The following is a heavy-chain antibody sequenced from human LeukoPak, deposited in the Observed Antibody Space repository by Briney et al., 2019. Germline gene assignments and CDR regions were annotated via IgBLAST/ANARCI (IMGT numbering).Heavy chain of an antibody. J-gene: IGHJ4*02. Sequence: GASVKVSCKASGYTFTDFYIHWVRQAPGQGLEWMGWINPNTGGTNYAQKFQGRVTMTRDTSISTAYMELSRLRSDDTAVYYCARTRSTIFGVVSRNYFDYWGQGTLVTVSS. D-gene: IGHD3-3*01. V-gene: IGHV1-2*02. CDR1: GYTFTDFY. CDR3: ARTRSTIFGVVSRNYFDY. CDR2: INPNTGGT.